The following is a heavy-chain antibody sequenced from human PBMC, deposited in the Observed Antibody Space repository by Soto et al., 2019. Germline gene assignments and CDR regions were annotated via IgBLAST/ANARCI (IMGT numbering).Heavy chain of an antibody. CDR1: RFTFSNYG. CDR2: ISYDGSNK. J-gene: IGHJ4*02. D-gene: IGHD3-22*01. Sequence: GESLKISCAASRFTFSNYGMHWVRQTPGKGLEWVAVISYDGSNKYYADSVKGRFTISRDNSKNTLYLQMNSLRAEDTAVYYCAKNPGYYYDSTGYHFDYWGQGTLVTVSS. V-gene: IGHV3-30*18. CDR3: AKNPGYYYDSTGYHFDY.